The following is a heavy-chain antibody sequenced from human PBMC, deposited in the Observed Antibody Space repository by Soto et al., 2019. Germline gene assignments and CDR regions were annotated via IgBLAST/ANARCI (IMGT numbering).Heavy chain of an antibody. CDR2: MSHSGGT. CDR1: GGSVNSGNYY. V-gene: IGHV4-61*01. CDR3: ARVERGTATTVVDAFDI. J-gene: IGHJ3*02. D-gene: IGHD1-1*01. Sequence: SETLALTCAVFGGSVNSGNYYWSWIRQPPGKGLEWIGEMSHSGGTHFNPSLKSRVTISVDTSKNQFSLKMSSVTAADTALYYCARVERGTATTVVDAFDIWGPGTMVTVSS.